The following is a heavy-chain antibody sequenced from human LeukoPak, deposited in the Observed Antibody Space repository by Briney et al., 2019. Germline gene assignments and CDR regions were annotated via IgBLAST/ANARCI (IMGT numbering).Heavy chain of an antibody. CDR3: AGNYYGSGSYYSEDRY. CDR1: GGSISSSSYY. Sequence: SETLSLTCTVSGGSISSSSYYWGWIRQPAGKGLEWIGRIYTSGTTYYNPSLKSRVTISLNTSKNQFSLKLSSVTAADTAVYYCAGNYYGSGSYYSEDRYWGQGTLVTVSS. V-gene: IGHV4-61*02. CDR2: IYTSGTT. D-gene: IGHD3-10*01. J-gene: IGHJ4*02.